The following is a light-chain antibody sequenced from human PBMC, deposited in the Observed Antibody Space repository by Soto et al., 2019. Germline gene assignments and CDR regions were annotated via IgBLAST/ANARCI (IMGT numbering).Light chain of an antibody. V-gene: IGKV3-20*01. CDR1: QSVSSSY. CDR3: QQYGSSPWT. Sequence: EMVLTQSPGTLSLCPVEGATLSCRASQSVSSSYLAWYQQKPGQAPRLLIYGASSRATGIPDRFSGSGSGTDFTLTISRLEPEDFAVYYCQQYGSSPWTFGQGTKVDIK. CDR2: GAS. J-gene: IGKJ1*01.